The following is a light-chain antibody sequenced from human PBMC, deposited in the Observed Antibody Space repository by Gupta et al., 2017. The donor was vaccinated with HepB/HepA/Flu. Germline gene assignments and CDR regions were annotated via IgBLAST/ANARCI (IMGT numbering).Light chain of an antibody. V-gene: IGLV2-14*01. CDR2: AVS. J-gene: IGLJ2*01. CDR1: SSDV. Sequence: QSALTQPASVSGSPGQSITISCTGTSSDVSWYQQHPGKAPKLMIYAVSNRPARVSSRVSGSKSGDTASLTISGLQAEDEADYYCSSFTSTSSLAVFGGGTKVTVL. CDR3: SSFTSTSSLAV.